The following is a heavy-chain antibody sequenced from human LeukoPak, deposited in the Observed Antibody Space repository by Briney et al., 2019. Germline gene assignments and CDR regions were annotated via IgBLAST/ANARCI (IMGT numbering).Heavy chain of an antibody. D-gene: IGHD3-3*01. Sequence: SVKVSCKASGGTFSSYTISWVRQAPGQGLEWMGRIIPILGIANYAQKFQGRVTITADKSTSTAYTELSSLRSEDTPVYYCARDNPRDFWSNFDYWGQGTLVTVSS. CDR3: ARDNPRDFWSNFDY. V-gene: IGHV1-69*04. CDR1: GGTFSSYT. CDR2: IIPILGIA. J-gene: IGHJ4*02.